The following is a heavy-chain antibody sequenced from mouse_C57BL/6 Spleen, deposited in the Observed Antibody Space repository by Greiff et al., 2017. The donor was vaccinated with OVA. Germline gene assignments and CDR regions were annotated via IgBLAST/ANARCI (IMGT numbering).Heavy chain of an antibody. CDR2: ISSGGDYI. D-gene: IGHD1-1*01. J-gene: IGHJ2*01. Sequence: EVKLVESGEGLVKPGGSLKLSCAASGFTFSSYAMSWVRQTPEKRLEWVAYISSGGDYIYYADTVKGRFTISSDNARNTRYLQMSSLKSEDTAMYYCTRDRGYGSFDYWGQGTTLTVSS. CDR3: TRDRGYGSFDY. CDR1: GFTFSSYA. V-gene: IGHV5-9-1*02.